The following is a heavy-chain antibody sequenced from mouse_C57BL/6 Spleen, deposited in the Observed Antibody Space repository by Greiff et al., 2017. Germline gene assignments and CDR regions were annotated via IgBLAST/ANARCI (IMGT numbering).Heavy chain of an antibody. Sequence: QVQLQQPGAELVMPGASVKLSCKASGYTFTSYWMHWVKQRPGQGLEWIGEIDPSDSYTNYKQKFKGKSTLTVDKSSSTAYMQLSSLTSEDSAVYYCARPYYYGSSYWYFDVWGTGTTVTVSS. CDR1: GYTFTSYW. CDR3: ARPYYYGSSYWYFDV. CDR2: IDPSDSYT. D-gene: IGHD1-1*01. J-gene: IGHJ1*03. V-gene: IGHV1-69*01.